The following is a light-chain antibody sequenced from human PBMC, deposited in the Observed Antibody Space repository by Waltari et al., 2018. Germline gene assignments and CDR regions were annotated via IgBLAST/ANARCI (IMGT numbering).Light chain of an antibody. CDR3: EAWDDSLNGPV. CDR1: SSNIGSNS. V-gene: IGLV1-44*01. Sequence: QSVLTQPPSASGTPGQRVTIFCSGRSSNIGSNSVNWYQQLPGTAPKLLRYGNDQRPSGVPDRFSGSKSGTSASLAISGLQSEDDADYYCEAWDDSLNGPVFGGGTKLTVL. J-gene: IGLJ2*01. CDR2: GND.